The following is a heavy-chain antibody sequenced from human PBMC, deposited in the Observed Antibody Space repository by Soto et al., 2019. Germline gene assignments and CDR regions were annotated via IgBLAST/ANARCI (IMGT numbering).Heavy chain of an antibody. CDR1: GFTVSSNY. J-gene: IGHJ5*02. CDR3: ASHPAGDRYWFDP. CDR2: IYSGGST. D-gene: IGHD2-2*01. Sequence: EVQLVETGGGLIQPGGSLRLSCAASGFTVSSNYMSWVRQAPGQGLEWVSVIYSGGSTYYADSVKGRFTISRANSKNTLYLQMNGRTADDTAVYYCASHPAGDRYWFDPWGQGTPVTVSS. V-gene: IGHV3-53*02.